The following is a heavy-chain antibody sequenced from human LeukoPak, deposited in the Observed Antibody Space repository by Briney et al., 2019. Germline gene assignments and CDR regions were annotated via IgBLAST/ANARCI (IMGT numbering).Heavy chain of an antibody. CDR2: ITSSATYI. D-gene: IGHD1-26*01. V-gene: IGHV3-21*01. CDR1: GFTFSNYN. CDR3: AREDATAFDY. Sequence: GGSLRLSCAASGFTFSNYNMNWVRQAPGKAMEWVSSITSSATYIFYADSVKGRFTISRDNAKNSLYLQMNSLRAEDTAVYYCAREDATAFDYWGQGTLVTVSS. J-gene: IGHJ4*02.